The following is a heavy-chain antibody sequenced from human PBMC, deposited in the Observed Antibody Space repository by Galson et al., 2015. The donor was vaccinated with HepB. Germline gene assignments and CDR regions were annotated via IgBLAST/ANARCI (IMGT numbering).Heavy chain of an antibody. V-gene: IGHV3-30-3*01. Sequence: SLRLSCAASGFTFSSYAMHWVRQAPGKGLEWVAVISYDGSNKYYADSVKGRFTISRDNSKNTLYLQMNSLRAEDTAVYYCARATVTTLFDYWGQGTLVTVSS. CDR2: ISYDGSNK. CDR3: ARATVTTLFDY. D-gene: IGHD4-17*01. CDR1: GFTFSSYA. J-gene: IGHJ4*02.